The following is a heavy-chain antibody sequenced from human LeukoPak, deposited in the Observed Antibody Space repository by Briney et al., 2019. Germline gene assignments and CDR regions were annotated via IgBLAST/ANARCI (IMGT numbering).Heavy chain of an antibody. CDR1: GGSISSYY. D-gene: IGHD5-12*01. CDR3: SGYDFGSDAFDI. V-gene: IGHV4-59*01. J-gene: IGHJ3*02. CDR2: IYYSGST. Sequence: SETLSLTCTVSGGSISSYYWSWIRQPPGKGLEWIGYIYYSGSTNYNPSLKSRVTISVDTSKNQFSLRLSSVTAADTAVYYCSGYDFGSDAFDIWGQGTMVTVSS.